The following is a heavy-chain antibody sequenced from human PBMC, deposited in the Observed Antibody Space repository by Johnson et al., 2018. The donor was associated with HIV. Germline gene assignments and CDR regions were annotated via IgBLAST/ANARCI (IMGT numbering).Heavy chain of an antibody. CDR3: ASEFYHGRRSWHAAFDI. D-gene: IGHD2-15*01. J-gene: IGHJ3*02. V-gene: IGHV3-23*04. CDR1: GFTFRDYA. Sequence: VQLVESGGGLVQPGGSLRLSCVASGFTFRDYAMSWVRQAPGKGLEWVSGISGSGSTIYYADSVKGRFTISRDNSKNPLYLEMNSLRAEDTAVYYCASEFYHGRRSWHAAFDIWGQGTMVTVSS. CDR2: ISGSGSTI.